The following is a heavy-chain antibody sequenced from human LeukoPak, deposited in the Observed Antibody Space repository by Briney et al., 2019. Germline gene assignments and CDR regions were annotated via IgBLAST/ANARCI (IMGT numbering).Heavy chain of an antibody. V-gene: IGHV3-13*01. CDR2: IGTAGDT. CDR1: GFTFSSYD. Sequence: GGSLRLSCAASGFTFSSYDMHWVRQATGKGLEWVSAIGTAGDTYYPGSVKGRFTISRENAKNSLYLQMNSLRAGDTAVYYCARGLTYYDILTGFDYWGQGTLVTVSS. D-gene: IGHD3-9*01. CDR3: ARGLTYYDILTGFDY. J-gene: IGHJ4*02.